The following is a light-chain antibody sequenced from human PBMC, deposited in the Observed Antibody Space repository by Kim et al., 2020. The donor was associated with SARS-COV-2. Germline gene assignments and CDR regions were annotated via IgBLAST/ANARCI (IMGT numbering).Light chain of an antibody. V-gene: IGKV3-15*01. J-gene: IGKJ4*01. Sequence: IVMTQSPAPLSVSPGERVTLSCRASQSVKNRLAWYQQRPGQAPRLLIYGASTRATDISARFSGSGSGTEFTLTIRSLQSEDLAVYYCQQYNDWPLLTFGGGTKVDIK. CDR2: GAS. CDR3: QQYNDWPLLT. CDR1: QSVKNR.